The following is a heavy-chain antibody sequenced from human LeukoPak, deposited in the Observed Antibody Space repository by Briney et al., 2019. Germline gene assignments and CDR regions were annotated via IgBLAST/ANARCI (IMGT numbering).Heavy chain of an antibody. CDR1: GFTFDGYA. V-gene: IGHV3-9*01. CDR3: ARGRGEVTEPFDY. Sequence: GRSLRLSCAASGFTFDGYAMHWVRLSPGKGLEWVSGINWNSGNIAYADSAKGRFTISRDNAKNSLSLQMTRLRTNDTAFYYCARGRGEVTEPFDYWGPGTLVTVSS. J-gene: IGHJ4*02. D-gene: IGHD3-10*01. CDR2: INWNSGNI.